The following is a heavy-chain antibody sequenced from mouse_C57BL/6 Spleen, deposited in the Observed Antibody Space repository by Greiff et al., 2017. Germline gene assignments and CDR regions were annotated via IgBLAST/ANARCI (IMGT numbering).Heavy chain of an antibody. CDR3: ARSGGDDYDDAMDY. CDR2: INPNNGGT. D-gene: IGHD2-4*01. J-gene: IGHJ4*01. V-gene: IGHV1-18*01. CDR1: GYTFTDYN. Sequence: VQLKESGPELVKPGASVKIPCKASGYTFTDYNMDWVKQSHGKSLEWIGDINPNNGGTIYNQKFKGKATLTVDKSSSTAYMELRSLTSEDTAVYYCARSGGDDYDDAMDYWGQGTSVTVSS.